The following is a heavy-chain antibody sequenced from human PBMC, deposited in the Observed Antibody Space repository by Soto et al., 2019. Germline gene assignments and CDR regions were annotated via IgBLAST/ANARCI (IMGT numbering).Heavy chain of an antibody. CDR2: ISYDGSNK. J-gene: IGHJ4*02. CDR1: GFTFSSYA. V-gene: IGHV3-30-3*01. D-gene: IGHD3-9*01. CDR3: ARVRPGYFDWHFDY. Sequence: GGSLRLSCAASGFTFSSYAMHWVRQAPGKGLEWVAVISYDGSNKYYADSVKGRFTNSRDNSKNTLYLQMNSLRAEDTAVYYCARVRPGYFDWHFDYWGQGTLVTVSS.